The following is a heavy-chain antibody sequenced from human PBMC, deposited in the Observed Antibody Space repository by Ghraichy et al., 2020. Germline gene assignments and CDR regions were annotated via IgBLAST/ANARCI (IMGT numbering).Heavy chain of an antibody. J-gene: IGHJ2*01. CDR3: AKSKPYGENSDWHFDS. V-gene: IGHV3-23*01. CDR1: GFTFINYA. CDR2: ISSSGHTT. D-gene: IGHD4-17*01. Sequence: GGSLRLSCAASGFTFINYAMSWVRQAPGKGLEWVSSISSSGHTTYYAESVKGRFTISRDNSKNTLYLQMNSLGAEDTAVFYCAKSKPYGENSDWHFDSWGRGTLVTVSS.